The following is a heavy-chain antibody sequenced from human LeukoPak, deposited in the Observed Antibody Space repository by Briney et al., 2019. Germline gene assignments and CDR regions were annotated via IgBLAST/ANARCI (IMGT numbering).Heavy chain of an antibody. CDR1: GYTFTSYD. CDR2: MNPNSGNT. J-gene: IGHJ5*01. CDR3: ARYCSSTSCYAFDP. D-gene: IGHD2-2*01. Sequence: ASVKVSCKASGYTFTSYDINWVRQATGQGLEWMGWMNPNSGNTGYAQKFQGRVTITRNTSISTAYMELSSLRSEDTAVYYCARYCSSTSCYAFDPWGQGTRSPSPQ. V-gene: IGHV1-8*03.